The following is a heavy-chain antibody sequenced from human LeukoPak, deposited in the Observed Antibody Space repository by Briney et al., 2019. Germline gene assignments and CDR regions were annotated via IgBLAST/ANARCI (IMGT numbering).Heavy chain of an antibody. Sequence: PGGSLRLSCAASGFTFSSYSMNWVRQAPGKGLEWVSYITFSSSIIYYADSVRDRFTISRDNAKNTLYLQMNSLRAEDTAVYYCARVGYSYGYYYYYYMDVWGKGTTVTVSS. D-gene: IGHD5-18*01. J-gene: IGHJ6*03. CDR1: GFTFSSYS. V-gene: IGHV3-48*04. CDR2: ITFSSSII. CDR3: ARVGYSYGYYYYYYMDV.